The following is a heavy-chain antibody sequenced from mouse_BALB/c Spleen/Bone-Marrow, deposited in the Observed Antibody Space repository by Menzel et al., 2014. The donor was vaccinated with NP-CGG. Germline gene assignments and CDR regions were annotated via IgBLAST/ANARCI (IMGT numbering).Heavy chain of an antibody. Sequence: QVQLKESGPGLVQPSQSLSITCTVSGFSLTSYGVHWVRQSPGKGLEWLGVIWRGGSTDYNAAFMSRLSITKDNSKSQVFFKMNSLQANDTAIYYCAKIGTTTGAMDYWGQGTSVTVSS. CDR2: IWRGGST. CDR1: GFSLTSYG. D-gene: IGHD2-14*01. V-gene: IGHV2-5*01. CDR3: AKIGTTTGAMDY. J-gene: IGHJ4*01.